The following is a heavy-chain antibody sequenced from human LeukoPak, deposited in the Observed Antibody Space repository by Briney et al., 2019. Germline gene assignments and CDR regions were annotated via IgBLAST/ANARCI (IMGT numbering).Heavy chain of an antibody. CDR3: ATSSSSDYFDY. Sequence: VASVKVSCKASGYTFTGYYMHWVRQAPGQGLEWMGRINPNSGGTNYAQKFQGRVTMTRDTSISTAYMELSRLRSDDTAVYYCATSSSSDYFDYWGQGTLVTVSS. CDR2: INPNSGGT. CDR1: GYTFTGYY. J-gene: IGHJ4*02. D-gene: IGHD6-6*01. V-gene: IGHV1-2*06.